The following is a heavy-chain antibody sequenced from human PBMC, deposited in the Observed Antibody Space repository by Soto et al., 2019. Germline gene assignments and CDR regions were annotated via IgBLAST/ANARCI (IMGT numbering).Heavy chain of an antibody. V-gene: IGHV3-23*01. Sequence: EVQLLESGGGLVQPGGSLRLSCAASGFTFSSYAMSWVRQAPGKGLEWVSAISGSGGSTYYADSVKGRFTISRDKSKNTLYLQMNSLRAEDTAVYYCAKGMDSSGYYGEAFDIWGQGTMVTVSS. J-gene: IGHJ3*02. D-gene: IGHD3-22*01. CDR3: AKGMDSSGYYGEAFDI. CDR2: ISGSGGST. CDR1: GFTFSSYA.